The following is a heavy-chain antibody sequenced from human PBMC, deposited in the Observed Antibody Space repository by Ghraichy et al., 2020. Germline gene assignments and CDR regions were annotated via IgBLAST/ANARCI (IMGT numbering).Heavy chain of an antibody. V-gene: IGHV4-39*01. Sequence: GSLRLSCTVSGDSISRSTYYWGWIRQPPGKGLEWIGSISSTGTTDDNPSLKSRLTLSVDTTKNQFSLKLSSVTAADTAVYYCARHKGGCYSTGCYRVWFDPWGQGTQVTVSS. CDR2: ISSTGTT. CDR1: GDSISRSTYY. D-gene: IGHD2-2*02. CDR3: ARHKGGCYSTGCYRVWFDP. J-gene: IGHJ5*02.